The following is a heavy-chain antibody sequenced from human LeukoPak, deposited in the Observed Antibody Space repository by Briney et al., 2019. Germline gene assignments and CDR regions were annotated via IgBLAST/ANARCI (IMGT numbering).Heavy chain of an antibody. J-gene: IGHJ4*02. Sequence: PGGSLRLSCAASGFTFSDYYMSWIRQAPGKGLEWVSYISSSGSTTYYADSVKGRFTISRDNAENSLYLQMNSLRAEDTAVYYCASRTYYDFWSGPSLFDYWGQGTLVTVSS. D-gene: IGHD3-3*01. CDR1: GFTFSDYY. CDR3: ASRTYYDFWSGPSLFDY. V-gene: IGHV3-11*04. CDR2: ISSSGSTT.